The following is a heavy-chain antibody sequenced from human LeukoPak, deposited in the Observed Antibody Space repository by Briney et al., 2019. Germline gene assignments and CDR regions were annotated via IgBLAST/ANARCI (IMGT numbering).Heavy chain of an antibody. CDR2: IITNSGAT. CDR1: GYTFSAYY. V-gene: IGHV1-2*02. J-gene: IGHJ4*02. Sequence: ASVKVSCKASGYTFSAYYMHWVRHAPGQGLEWMGWIITNSGATNYAQKFQGRVTMTRDTSISTAYMELSSLRSDDTAVYNCTRGGPYHGFDYWGQGTLVTVSS. D-gene: IGHD1-14*01. CDR3: TRGGPYHGFDY.